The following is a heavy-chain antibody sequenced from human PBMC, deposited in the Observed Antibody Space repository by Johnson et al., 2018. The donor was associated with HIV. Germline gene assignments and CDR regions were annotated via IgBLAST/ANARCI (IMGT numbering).Heavy chain of an antibody. CDR1: GFTFDDYA. D-gene: IGHD6-19*01. Sequence: VQLVESGGGLVQPGRSLRLSCAASGFTFDDYAMHWVRQAPGKGLEWVSLISWDGGSTYYADSVKGRFTISRDNSKNSLYLQMNILRASDTAVYYYARDRPSPGWYSINDAFDIWGQVTMVTVSS. CDR3: ARDRPSPGWYSINDAFDI. V-gene: IGHV3-43D*03. CDR2: ISWDGGST. J-gene: IGHJ3*02.